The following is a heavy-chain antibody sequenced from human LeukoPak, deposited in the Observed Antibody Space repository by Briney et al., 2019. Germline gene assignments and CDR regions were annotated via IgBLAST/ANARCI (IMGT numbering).Heavy chain of an antibody. CDR1: GGSFSAYY. Sequence: SETLSLTCAVYGGSFSAYYWSWIRQPPGKGLEWIGEINHSGSTNYNPSLKSRVTISVDTSKNQFSPKLSSVAAADTAVYYCARVGSSGWHPGFDYWGQGTLVTVSS. D-gene: IGHD6-19*01. CDR3: ARVGSSGWHPGFDY. V-gene: IGHV4-34*01. J-gene: IGHJ4*02. CDR2: INHSGST.